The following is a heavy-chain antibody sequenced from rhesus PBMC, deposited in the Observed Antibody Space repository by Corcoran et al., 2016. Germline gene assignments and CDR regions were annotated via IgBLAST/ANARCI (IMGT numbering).Heavy chain of an antibody. V-gene: IGHV4-127*01. J-gene: IGHJ4*01. CDR1: GYSTSSGYG. D-gene: IGHD2-2*01. Sequence: QVQLQESGPGLVKPSETLSLTCAVSGYSTSSGYGWSWIRQPPGKGLEWIGYIGGSSGSTNYNPSLKSRVTISKDTSKNQFSLKLGSVTAADTAVYYCARGYCTSTTCWNFDYWGQGVLVTVSS. CDR3: ARGYCTSTTCWNFDY. CDR2: IGGSSGST.